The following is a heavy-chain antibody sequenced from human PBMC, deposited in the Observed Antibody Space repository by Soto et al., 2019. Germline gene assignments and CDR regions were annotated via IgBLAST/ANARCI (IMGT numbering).Heavy chain of an antibody. V-gene: IGHV3-33*01. J-gene: IGHJ4*02. D-gene: IGHD3-10*01. CDR2: IWYDGSNK. CDR3: ARSAWPSPEYYFDY. CDR1: GFTFSSYG. Sequence: GGSLRLSCAASGFTFSSYGMHWVRQAPGKGLEWVAVIWYDGSNKYYADSVKGRFTISRDNSKNTLYLQMNSLRAEDTAVYYCARSAWPSPEYYFDYWGQGTLVTVSS.